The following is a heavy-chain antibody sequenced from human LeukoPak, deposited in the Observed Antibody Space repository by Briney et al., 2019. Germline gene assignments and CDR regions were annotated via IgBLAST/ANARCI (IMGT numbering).Heavy chain of an antibody. D-gene: IGHD2/OR15-2a*01. Sequence: GGSLRHSCAASGFSFSTTWMSWVRQAPGKGLEWVGRIKSKIDGGTTDYAAPVKGRFTISRDDSKNTLYLQMSSLKTEDTAVYYCTRIKGGLNYGMDVWGQGTTVTVSS. CDR1: GFSFSTTW. V-gene: IGHV3-15*01. J-gene: IGHJ6*02. CDR3: TRIKGGLNYGMDV. CDR2: IKSKIDGGTT.